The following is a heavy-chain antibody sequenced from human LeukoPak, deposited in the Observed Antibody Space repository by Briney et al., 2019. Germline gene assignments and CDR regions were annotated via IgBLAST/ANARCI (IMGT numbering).Heavy chain of an antibody. CDR1: GFSFSSYA. Sequence: GGSLKLSCGGSGFSFSSYAMSWVRQAPGKGLEWVSGISTSGGSTSYADSVKGRFTIFRGNSKNILFLQMNSLGAEDTALYYCARGVTIFGAPRQSTNWFDPWGQGTLVTVSS. D-gene: IGHD3-3*01. CDR3: ARGVTIFGAPRQSTNWFDP. V-gene: IGHV3-23*01. J-gene: IGHJ5*02. CDR2: ISTSGGST.